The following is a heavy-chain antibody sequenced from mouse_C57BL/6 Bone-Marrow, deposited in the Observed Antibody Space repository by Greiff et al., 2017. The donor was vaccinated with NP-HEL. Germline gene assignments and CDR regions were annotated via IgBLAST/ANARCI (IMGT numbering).Heavy chain of an antibody. Sequence: EVQGVESGGGLVKPGGSLKLSCAASGFTFSSYAMSWVRQTPEKRLEWVATISDGGSYTYYPDNVKGRFTISRDNAKNNLYLQMSHLKSEDTAMYYCARDDGAYWGQGTLVTVSA. J-gene: IGHJ3*01. D-gene: IGHD2-3*01. V-gene: IGHV5-4*01. CDR2: ISDGGSYT. CDR1: GFTFSSYA. CDR3: ARDDGAY.